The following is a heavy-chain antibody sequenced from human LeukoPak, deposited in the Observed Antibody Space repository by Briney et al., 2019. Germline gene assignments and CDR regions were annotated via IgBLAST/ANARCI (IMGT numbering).Heavy chain of an antibody. CDR1: EFTLSNYD. Sequence: GGALRLSCAASEFTLSNYDMHWVRQAAGKGLEWVSTIGIAGDTYYSASVKGRFTISREDARNSFYLQMNSLGAGDAAVYYCVRGKERGEINSHRGLDVWGQGTTVTVSS. V-gene: IGHV3-13*01. D-gene: IGHD3-10*01. CDR3: VRGKERGEINSHRGLDV. CDR2: IGIAGDT. J-gene: IGHJ6*02.